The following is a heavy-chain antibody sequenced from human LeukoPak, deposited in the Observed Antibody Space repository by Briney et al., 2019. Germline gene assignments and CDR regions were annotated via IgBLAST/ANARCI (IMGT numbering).Heavy chain of an antibody. D-gene: IGHD5-18*01. Sequence: GGSLRLSCATSGFTFNTYAIHWVRQAPGKGLEWVALISYNGRRKEYAESVKGRFTIDRDNSKNTLYLQMNSLRAEDTAVYYCHKGVTSDWGQGTLVTVSS. CDR2: ISYNGRRK. J-gene: IGHJ4*02. V-gene: IGHV3-30*14. CDR3: HKGVTSD. CDR1: GFTFNTYA.